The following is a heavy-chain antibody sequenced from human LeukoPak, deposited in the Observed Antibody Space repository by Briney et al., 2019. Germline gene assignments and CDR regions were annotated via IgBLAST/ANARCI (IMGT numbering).Heavy chain of an antibody. CDR1: GFTFSSYE. Sequence: PGGSLRLSCAVSGFTFSSYEMNWVRQAPGKGLEWVSYISSSGRTIYYADSVKGRFTSSRDNSKNTLHLQMDSLRAEDTAVYYCATGSRRGYGGNSDPGFDYWGQGTLVTVSS. CDR2: ISSSGRTI. CDR3: ATGSRRGYGGNSDPGFDY. J-gene: IGHJ4*02. D-gene: IGHD4-23*01. V-gene: IGHV3-48*03.